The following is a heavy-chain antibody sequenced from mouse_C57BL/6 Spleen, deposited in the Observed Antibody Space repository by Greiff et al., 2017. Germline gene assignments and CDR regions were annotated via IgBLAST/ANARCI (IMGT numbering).Heavy chain of an antibody. D-gene: IGHD2-4*01. Sequence: VQLQQSGPGLVQPSQSLSITCTVSGFSLTSYGVHWVRQSPGKGLEWLGVIWSGGGTDYNAAFISRLSISKDTSESQFFFKMNSLQADDTAIYYGAKNGSDDYSSFAYWGQGTLVTVSA. CDR1: GFSLTSYG. CDR3: AKNGSDDYSSFAY. J-gene: IGHJ3*01. CDR2: IWSGGGT. V-gene: IGHV2-4*01.